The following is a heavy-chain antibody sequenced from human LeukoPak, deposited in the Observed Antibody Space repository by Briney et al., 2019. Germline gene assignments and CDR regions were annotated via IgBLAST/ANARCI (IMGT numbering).Heavy chain of an antibody. V-gene: IGHV3-23*01. CDR1: GFTFSSYA. Sequence: GGSLRLSCAASGFTFSSYAMSWVRQAPGKGLEWVSTIGGSGDNAYYADSVKGRFTISRDKSKKTLYLQMNSLRAEDTAIYYCAKDVEVFYVLTDFSPYGMDVWGQGTTVTVSS. J-gene: IGHJ6*02. CDR3: AKDVEVFYVLTDFSPYGMDV. D-gene: IGHD2/OR15-2a*01. CDR2: IGGSGDNA.